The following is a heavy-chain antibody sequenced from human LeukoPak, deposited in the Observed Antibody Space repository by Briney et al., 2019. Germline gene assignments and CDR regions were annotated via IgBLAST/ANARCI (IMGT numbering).Heavy chain of an antibody. CDR3: RTNRDF. CDR2: IKAKTDGGTT. CDR1: GFTSTKAW. D-gene: IGHD1-14*01. Sequence: GGSLRLSCAASGFTSTKAWMNWVRKAPGKGLEWVGRIKAKTDGGTTEYAAPVKGRFTISRDDSENMVYLQMNSLETEDTAVYYCRTNRDFWGQGTLVTVSS. J-gene: IGHJ4*02. V-gene: IGHV3-15*07.